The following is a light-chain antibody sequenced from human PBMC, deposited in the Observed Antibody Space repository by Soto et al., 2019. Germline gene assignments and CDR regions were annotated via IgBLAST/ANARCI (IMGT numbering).Light chain of an antibody. J-gene: IGKJ1*01. CDR3: QQYNSYSRT. CDR2: DAS. Sequence: DIQMTQSPSTLSAYVGDRVTITCRASQSISSWLAWYQQKPGKAPKLLIYDASSLESGAPSRFSGSGSGTEFTLTISSLQPDDFATYYCQQYNSYSRTFGQGTKVDIK. V-gene: IGKV1-5*01. CDR1: QSISSW.